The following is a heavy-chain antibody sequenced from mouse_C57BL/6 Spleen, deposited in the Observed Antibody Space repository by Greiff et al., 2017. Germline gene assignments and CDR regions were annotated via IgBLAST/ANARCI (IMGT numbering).Heavy chain of an antibody. J-gene: IGHJ1*03. CDR2: IYPGSGST. CDR3: AYYYGSSPYWYFDV. Sequence: VQLQQPGAELVKPGASVKMSCKASGYTFTSYWITWVKQRPGQGLEWIGDIYPGSGSTNYNEKFKSKATLTVDTSSSTAYMQLSSLTSEDSAVYYGAYYYGSSPYWYFDVWGTGTTVTVSS. V-gene: IGHV1-55*01. CDR1: GYTFTSYW. D-gene: IGHD1-1*01.